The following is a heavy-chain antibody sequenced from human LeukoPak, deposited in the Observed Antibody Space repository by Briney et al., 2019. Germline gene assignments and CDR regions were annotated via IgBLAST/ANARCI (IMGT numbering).Heavy chain of an antibody. J-gene: IGHJ5*02. D-gene: IGHD4-17*01. Sequence: PGGSLRLSCAASGFTFSSYAMSWVRQAPGKGLEWVSAISGSGGSTYYADSVKGRFTISRDNSKNTLYLQMNSLRAEDTAVYYCANPLGGDYNNWFDPWGQGTLVTVSS. CDR2: ISGSGGST. CDR1: GFTFSSYA. CDR3: ANPLGGDYNNWFDP. V-gene: IGHV3-23*01.